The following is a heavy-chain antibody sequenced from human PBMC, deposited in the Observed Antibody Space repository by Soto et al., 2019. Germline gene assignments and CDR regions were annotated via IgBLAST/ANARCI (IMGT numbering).Heavy chain of an antibody. V-gene: IGHV4-39*01. D-gene: IGHD3-10*01. CDR2: IYYSGST. Sequence: PSETLSLTCTVSGGSISSSSYYWGWIRQPPGKGLEWIGSIYYSGSTYYNPSLKSRVTISVDTSKNQFSLKLSSVTAADTAVYYCARTGGRFEKIRAYYYYYMDVWGKGTTVTVSS. CDR1: GGSISSSSYY. J-gene: IGHJ6*03. CDR3: ARTGGRFEKIRAYYYYYMDV.